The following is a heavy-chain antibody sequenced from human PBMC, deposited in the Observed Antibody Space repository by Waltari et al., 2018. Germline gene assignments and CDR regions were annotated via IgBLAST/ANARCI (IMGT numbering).Heavy chain of an antibody. D-gene: IGHD3-3*01. CDR2: ISGSGGST. Sequence: EVQLLESGGGLVQPGGSLSLSCAASGFTFSSYALSWVRQAPGKGLEWVSAISGSGGSTYYADSVKGRFTISRDNSKNTLYLQMNSLRAEDTAVYYCAKGGYDFWSGFSLDYWGQGTLVTVSS. J-gene: IGHJ4*02. CDR3: AKGGYDFWSGFSLDY. V-gene: IGHV3-23*01. CDR1: GFTFSSYA.